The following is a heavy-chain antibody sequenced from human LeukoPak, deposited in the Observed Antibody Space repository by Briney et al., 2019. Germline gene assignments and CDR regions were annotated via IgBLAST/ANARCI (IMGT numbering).Heavy chain of an antibody. CDR2: IWYDGSNK. J-gene: IGHJ4*02. CDR1: GFTFSSHG. Sequence: PGRSLRLSCAASGFTFSSHGMHWVRQAPGKGLEWVAVIWYDGSNKFYADSVRGRFTISRDNSKNTLYVQMNSLRAEDTAVYYCGTIAARRFDYWGQGTLVTVSS. CDR3: GTIAARRFDY. D-gene: IGHD6-6*01. V-gene: IGHV3-33*01.